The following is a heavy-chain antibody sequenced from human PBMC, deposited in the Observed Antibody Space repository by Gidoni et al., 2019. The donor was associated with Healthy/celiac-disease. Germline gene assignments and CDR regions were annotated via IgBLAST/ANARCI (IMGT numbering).Heavy chain of an antibody. V-gene: IGHV3-23*01. D-gene: IGHD3-22*01. Sequence: EVQLLESGGGLVQPGGSLRLSCAASGFTFSSYAMSWVRQAPGKGLEWVSAISGSGGSTYYADSVKGRFTISRDNSKNTRYLQMNSLRAEDTAVYYCAKDPAYYYDSSGYPTPFDYWGQGTLVTVSS. CDR3: AKDPAYYYDSSGYPTPFDY. CDR1: GFTFSSYA. CDR2: ISGSGGST. J-gene: IGHJ4*02.